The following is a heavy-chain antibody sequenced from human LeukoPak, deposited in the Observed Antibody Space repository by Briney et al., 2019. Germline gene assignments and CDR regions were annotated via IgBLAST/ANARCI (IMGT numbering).Heavy chain of an antibody. CDR1: GGSFSGYY. Sequence: SETLSLTCAVYGGSFSGYYWSWIRQPPGKGLEWIGEINHSGSTNYNPSLKSRVTISVDTSKNQFSLKLSSVTAADTAVYYCARVRQWLVMGFGPWGQGTLVTVSS. CDR2: INHSGST. D-gene: IGHD6-19*01. V-gene: IGHV4-34*01. J-gene: IGHJ5*02. CDR3: ARVRQWLVMGFGP.